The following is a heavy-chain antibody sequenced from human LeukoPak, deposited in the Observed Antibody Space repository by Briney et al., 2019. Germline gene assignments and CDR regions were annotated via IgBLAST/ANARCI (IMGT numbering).Heavy chain of an antibody. Sequence: GGSLRLSCGASGFTFSGFWMSWFRQPPGGGLEWVASIKDDGTAQYYVESLAGRFAISRDNAENSLYLLMDSLRADDTAVYYCARHIVGEQNFDYWGQGTLVTVSS. CDR1: GFTFSGFW. J-gene: IGHJ4*02. D-gene: IGHD3-16*02. V-gene: IGHV3-7*01. CDR2: IKDDGTAQ. CDR3: ARHIVGEQNFDY.